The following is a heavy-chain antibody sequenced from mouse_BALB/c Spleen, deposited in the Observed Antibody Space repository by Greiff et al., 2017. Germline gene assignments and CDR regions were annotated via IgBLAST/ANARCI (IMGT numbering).Heavy chain of an antibody. CDR2: INPYNGYT. CDR1: GYTFTNYH. Sequence: DVQLQESGAELVRPGASVKISCKAFGYTFTNYHINWVKQRPGQGLDWIGYINPYNGYTNYNQKFKGKATLTVDKSSSTAYMELSSLTSEDSAVYDCARGAYYCGSSYVAYWGQGTLVTVSA. V-gene: IGHV1S45*01. D-gene: IGHD1-1*02. CDR3: ARGAYYCGSSYVAY. J-gene: IGHJ3*01.